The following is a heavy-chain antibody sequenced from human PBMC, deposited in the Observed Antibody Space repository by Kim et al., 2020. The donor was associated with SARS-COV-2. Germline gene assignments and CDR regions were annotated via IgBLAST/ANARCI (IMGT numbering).Heavy chain of an antibody. CDR1: GGTFSSYA. D-gene: IGHD6-19*01. J-gene: IGHJ4*01. Sequence: SSVKVSCKASGGTFSSYAISWVRQAPGQGLEWMGRIIPILGIANYAQKFQGRVTLTADKSTSTAYMELSSLRSEDTAVYYCAREGLPGIAVAGTGFDYCG. CDR2: IIPILGIA. V-gene: IGHV1-69*04. CDR3: AREGLPGIAVAGTGFDY.